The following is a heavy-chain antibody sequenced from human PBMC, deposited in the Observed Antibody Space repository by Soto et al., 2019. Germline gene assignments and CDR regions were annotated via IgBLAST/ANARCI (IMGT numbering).Heavy chain of an antibody. Sequence: WGSLRLSCAASGFTFSNYAMNWVRQAPGKGLEWVSGISGGSGDSTFYADSVKGRFTISRDNSKNTLHLQMNSLRTEDTAVYYCAKNQPSWATRAAFDYWGQGTLVTVSS. CDR1: GFTFSNYA. CDR2: ISGGSGDST. CDR3: AKNQPSWATRAAFDY. V-gene: IGHV3-23*01. J-gene: IGHJ4*02. D-gene: IGHD2-2*01.